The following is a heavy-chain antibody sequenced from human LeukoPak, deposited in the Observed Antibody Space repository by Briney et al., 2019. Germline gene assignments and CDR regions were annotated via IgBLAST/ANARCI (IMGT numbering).Heavy chain of an antibody. J-gene: IGHJ6*03. CDR1: GFTFSSYA. CDR2: ISGSGGST. Sequence: GGSLRLSCAASGFTFSSYAMSWVRQAPGKGLEWVSAISGSGGSTYYADSVKGRFTISRDNSKNTLYLQMNSLGAEDTAVYYCAKMAGDRNYYYYMDVWGKGTTVTVSS. CDR3: AKMAGDRNYYYYMDV. V-gene: IGHV3-23*01. D-gene: IGHD6-19*01.